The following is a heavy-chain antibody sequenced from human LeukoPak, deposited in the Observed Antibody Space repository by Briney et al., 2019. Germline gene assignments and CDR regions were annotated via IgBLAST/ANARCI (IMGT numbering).Heavy chain of an antibody. CDR2: TNHSGYT. Sequence: SETLSLTSAVSGVSFKDYYWSWVRQTPGRGLEWMGETNHSGYTNDSPSLTSRVPLSIDTSTKQFSLHLRSVTVADTGIYYCTRMTTGHDYWGQGTLVTVSS. CDR1: GVSFKDYY. J-gene: IGHJ4*02. V-gene: IGHV4-34*01. CDR3: TRMTTGHDY. D-gene: IGHD4-17*01.